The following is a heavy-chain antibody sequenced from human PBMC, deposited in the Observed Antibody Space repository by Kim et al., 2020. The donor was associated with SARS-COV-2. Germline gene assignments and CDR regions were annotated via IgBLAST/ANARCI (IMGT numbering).Heavy chain of an antibody. D-gene: IGHD6-13*01. V-gene: IGHV4-39*01. Sequence: YNPSLKSRVTISVDTSKNQFSLKLSSVTAADTAVYYCARTLTAAADAFDIWGQGTMVTVSS. J-gene: IGHJ3*02. CDR3: ARTLTAAADAFDI.